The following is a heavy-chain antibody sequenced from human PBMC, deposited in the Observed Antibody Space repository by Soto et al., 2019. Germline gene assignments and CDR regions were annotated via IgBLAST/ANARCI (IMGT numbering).Heavy chain of an antibody. CDR2: IDSSGRYI. Sequence: EVQLVESGGGLVKPGGSLRLSCVASGPIFSSYGMNWLRQAPGKGLEWVSSIDSSGRYIYYADSLQGRFTISRDNAKNSMYLQMNSLRVEDTARYFCARDESAGSSTSDWGQGTRVTVSS. J-gene: IGHJ4*02. D-gene: IGHD2-2*01. V-gene: IGHV3-21*01. CDR1: GPIFSSYG. CDR3: ARDESAGSSTSD.